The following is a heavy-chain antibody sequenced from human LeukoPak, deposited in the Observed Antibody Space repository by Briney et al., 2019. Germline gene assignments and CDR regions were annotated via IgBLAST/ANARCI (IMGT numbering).Heavy chain of an antibody. D-gene: IGHD4-17*01. J-gene: IGHJ4*02. Sequence: SETLSLTCTVSGASISRSDYFWGWIRQPPGKGLEWIGSIYYSGSTYYSPSLKGRVTISVDTSKNQFSLKLNSVTAADTAVYYCARSSEYGDPFNYWGQGTLVTVST. CDR2: IYYSGST. CDR1: GASISRSDYF. V-gene: IGHV4-39*01. CDR3: ARSSEYGDPFNY.